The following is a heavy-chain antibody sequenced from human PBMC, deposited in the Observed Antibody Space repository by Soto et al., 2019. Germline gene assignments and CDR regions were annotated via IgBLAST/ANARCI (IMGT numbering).Heavy chain of an antibody. CDR3: ARVPCSSGGSCYSGLYYYYMDV. Sequence: GGSLRLSCAASGFTFSSYWMHWVRQAPGKGLVWVSRINSDGSSTSYADSVKGRFTISRDNAKNTLYLQMNSLRAEDTAVYYCARVPCSSGGSCYSGLYYYYMDVWGKGTTVTVSS. J-gene: IGHJ6*03. CDR1: GFTFSSYW. V-gene: IGHV3-74*01. D-gene: IGHD2-15*01. CDR2: INSDGSST.